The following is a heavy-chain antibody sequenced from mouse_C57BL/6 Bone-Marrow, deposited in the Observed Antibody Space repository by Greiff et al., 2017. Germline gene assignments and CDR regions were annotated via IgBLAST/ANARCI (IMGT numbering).Heavy chain of an antibody. V-gene: IGHV1-75*01. CDR3: ARFSHNGYAMDY. CDR2: IFPGSGSP. J-gene: IGHJ4*01. D-gene: IGHD6-1*01. CDR1: GYTFTDYY. Sequence: QVQLKEPGPELVKPGASVKISCKASGYTFTDYYINWVKQRPGQGLEWIGWIFPGSGSPYYNEKFKGKATLTVAKSSSTAYMWLSSLTAEDSAVYFCARFSHNGYAMDYWGQGTSVTVAS.